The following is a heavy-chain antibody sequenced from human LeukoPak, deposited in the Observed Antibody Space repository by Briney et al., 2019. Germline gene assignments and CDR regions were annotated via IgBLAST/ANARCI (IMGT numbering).Heavy chain of an antibody. CDR1: GGSFSGYC. V-gene: IGHV4-34*01. CDR2: INHSGRT. D-gene: IGHD3-22*01. CDR3: ARGPVVDYFDGSGYYYFDS. J-gene: IGHJ4*02. Sequence: PSETLSLTCAVFGGSFSGYCWTWIRQPPGKGLEWVGEINHSGRTNYNPSLKRRVTISVDTSKHQFSLRLNSVTAADTAVYYCARGPVVDYFDGSGYYYFDSWGQGTPVTVSS.